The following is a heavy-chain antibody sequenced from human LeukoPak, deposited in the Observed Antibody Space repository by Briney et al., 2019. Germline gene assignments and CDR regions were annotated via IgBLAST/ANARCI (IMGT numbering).Heavy chain of an antibody. V-gene: IGHV1-2*02. Sequence: GASVKVSCKASGYTFTGYYMHWVRQAPGQGLEWMGWINPNSGGTNYAQKFQGRVTMTRDTSISTAYMELSRLRSDDTAVYYCASPHHYYDSSGSYNWGQGTLVTVSS. CDR3: ASPHHYYDSSGSYN. CDR1: GYTFTGYY. J-gene: IGHJ4*02. D-gene: IGHD3-22*01. CDR2: INPNSGGT.